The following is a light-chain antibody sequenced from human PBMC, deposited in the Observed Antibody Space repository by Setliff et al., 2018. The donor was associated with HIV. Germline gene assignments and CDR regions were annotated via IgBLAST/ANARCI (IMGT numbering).Light chain of an antibody. CDR1: SSDVGGYNY. Sequence: QSVLTRPTSVSGSPGQSITISCTGTSSDVGGYNYVSWYQQHPGKAPKLMIYEVSNRPSGVSNRFSGSKSGNTASLTISGLQAEDEADYYCSSYTSSSTPWVFGGGTKVTVL. V-gene: IGLV2-14*01. CDR3: SSYTSSSTPWV. J-gene: IGLJ3*02. CDR2: EVS.